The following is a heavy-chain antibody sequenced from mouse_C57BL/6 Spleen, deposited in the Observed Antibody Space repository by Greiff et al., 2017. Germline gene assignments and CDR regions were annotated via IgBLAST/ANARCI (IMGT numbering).Heavy chain of an antibody. J-gene: IGHJ2*01. D-gene: IGHD4-1*01. V-gene: IGHV1-50*01. CDR2: IDPSDSYT. CDR1: GYTFTSYW. CDR3: ARIRLGNC. Sequence: VQLQQPGAELVKPGASVKLSCKASGYTFTSYWMRWVKQRPGQGLEWIGEIDPSDSYTNYNQKFKGKTTLTVDTSSSTAYMQLSSLTSEDSAVYYCARIRLGNCWGEGTTLSVS.